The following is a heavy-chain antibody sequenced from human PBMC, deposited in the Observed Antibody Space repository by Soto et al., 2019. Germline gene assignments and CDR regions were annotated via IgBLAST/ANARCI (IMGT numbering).Heavy chain of an antibody. CDR3: ARTLYRGYSGSDRRDFDY. V-gene: IGHV4-39*01. CDR2: IYYSGCT. Sequence: PSETLSLTGTVSGGSISSSSYYWGWIRQPPGKGLEWIGSIYYSGCTYYNPSIKSRVTIYVDTSKNQFSLKLSSVTAADTAVYYCARTLYRGYSGSDRRDFDYWGQGTLVTVSS. CDR1: GGSISSSSYY. J-gene: IGHJ4*02. D-gene: IGHD5-12*01.